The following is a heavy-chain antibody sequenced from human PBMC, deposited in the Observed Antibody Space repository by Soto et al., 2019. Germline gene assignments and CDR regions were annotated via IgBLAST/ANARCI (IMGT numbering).Heavy chain of an antibody. V-gene: IGHV5-51*01. Sequence: GESLKISCVASGYTFTSYWVGWVRQMPGKGLEWMGIIYPGDSDTRYSPSFRGQVTISADKSISTAYLQWSSLKASDTAMYYCMRQLGVDADNWFHPWGQGTLVTVSS. CDR1: GYTFTSYW. D-gene: IGHD2-8*01. CDR2: IYPGDSDT. CDR3: MRQLGVDADNWFHP. J-gene: IGHJ5*02.